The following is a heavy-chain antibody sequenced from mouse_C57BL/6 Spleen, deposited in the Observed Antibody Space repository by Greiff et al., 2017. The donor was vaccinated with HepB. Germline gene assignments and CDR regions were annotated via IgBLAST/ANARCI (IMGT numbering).Heavy chain of an antibody. Sequence: EVKVVESGGGLVKPGGSLKLSCAASGFTFSSYAMSWVRQTPEKRLEWVATISDGGSYTYYPDNVKGRFTISRDNAKNNLYLQMSHLKSEDTAMYYCARDRYYGSSSSWYFDVWGTGTTVTVSS. D-gene: IGHD1-1*01. V-gene: IGHV5-4*01. CDR2: ISDGGSYT. CDR1: GFTFSSYA. J-gene: IGHJ1*03. CDR3: ARDRYYGSSSSWYFDV.